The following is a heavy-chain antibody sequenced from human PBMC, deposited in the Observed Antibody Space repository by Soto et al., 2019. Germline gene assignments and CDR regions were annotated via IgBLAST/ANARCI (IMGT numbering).Heavy chain of an antibody. CDR3: ARGSYYGSGSYYNPRYYMDG. CDR2: IYYSGST. CDR1: GGSISSCDYY. V-gene: IGHV4-39*01. D-gene: IGHD3-10*01. J-gene: IGHJ6*03. Sequence: PSETLSLTCTVSGGSISSCDYYWSWIRQPPGKGLEWIGSIYYSGSTYYNPSLKSRVTISVDTSKNQFSLKLSSVTAADTAVYYCARGSYYGSGSYYNPRYYMDGWGKGTTVTVSS.